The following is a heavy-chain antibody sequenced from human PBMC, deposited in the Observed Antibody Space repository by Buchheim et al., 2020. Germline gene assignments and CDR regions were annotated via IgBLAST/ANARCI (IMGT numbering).Heavy chain of an antibody. CDR1: GGTFSSYA. J-gene: IGHJ6*02. D-gene: IGHD2-15*01. Sequence: QVQLVQSGAEVKKPGSSVKVSCKASGGTFSSYAISWVRQAPGQGLEWMGRIIPILGIANYAQKFQGRVTITADKSTSTAYMELSSLRSEDTAVYYCARARYCSGGSCYSSYYYYGMDVWGQGTT. CDR3: ARARYCSGGSCYSSYYYYGMDV. V-gene: IGHV1-69*04. CDR2: IIPILGIA.